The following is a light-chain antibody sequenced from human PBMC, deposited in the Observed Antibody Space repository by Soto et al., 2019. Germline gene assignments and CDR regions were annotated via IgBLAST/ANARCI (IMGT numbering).Light chain of an antibody. Sequence: QSVLTQPPSGSGAPGQRVTISCTGSGSNIAAGSDVHWYQQLPGTVPKLLILANLNRPLGVPDRFSASKSGTSASLAITGLQADDEADYYCQSCDYSLSGYVFGTGTKLTVL. V-gene: IGLV1-40*01. J-gene: IGLJ1*01. CDR3: QSCDYSLSGYV. CDR2: ANL. CDR1: GSNIAAGSD.